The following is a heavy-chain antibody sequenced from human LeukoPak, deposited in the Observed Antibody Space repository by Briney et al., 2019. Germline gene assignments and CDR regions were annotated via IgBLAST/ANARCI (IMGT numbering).Heavy chain of an antibody. CDR2: ISSRSRYI. CDR3: ARDAPSDTISSGYYNYYYYMDV. V-gene: IGHV3-21*01. Sequence: GGSLRLSCAASGFTFSSYGMSWVRQAPGKGLEWVSSISSRSRYIYYADSVKGRFTISRDNAKNSLYLQMNSLRAEDTAVYYCARDAPSDTISSGYYNYYYYMDVWGKGTTVTISS. CDR1: GFTFSSYG. D-gene: IGHD3-22*01. J-gene: IGHJ6*03.